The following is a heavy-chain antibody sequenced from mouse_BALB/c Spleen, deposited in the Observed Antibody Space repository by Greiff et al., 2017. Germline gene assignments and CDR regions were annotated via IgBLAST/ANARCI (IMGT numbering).Heavy chain of an antibody. CDR3: ARGGNYRYFDV. J-gene: IGHJ1*01. D-gene: IGHD2-1*01. CDR1: GYSFTGYF. CDR2: INPYNGDT. V-gene: IGHV1-20*02. Sequence: EVMLVESGPELVKPGASVKISCKASGYSFTGYFMNWVMQSHGKSLEWIGRINPYNGDTFYNQKFKGKATLTVDKSSSTAHMELRSLASEDSAVYYCARGGNYRYFDVWGAGTTVTVSS.